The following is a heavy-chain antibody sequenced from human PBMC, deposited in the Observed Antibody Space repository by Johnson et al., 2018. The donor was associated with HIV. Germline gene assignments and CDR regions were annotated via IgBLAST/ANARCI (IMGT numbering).Heavy chain of an antibody. J-gene: IGHJ3*02. V-gene: IGHV3-13*01. CDR3: AKDRVRGYNYGWGAFDI. CDR2: IGTSGDT. Sequence: VQLVESGGGLVQAGGSLRLSCGASGFTFSNYDMHWVRQATGKGLEWVSGIGTSGDTYYADSVKGRFTISRDNSKNTLYLQMNSLRAEDSAVVHCAKDRVRGYNYGWGAFDIWGQGTMVTVSS. D-gene: IGHD5-18*01. CDR1: GFTFSNYD.